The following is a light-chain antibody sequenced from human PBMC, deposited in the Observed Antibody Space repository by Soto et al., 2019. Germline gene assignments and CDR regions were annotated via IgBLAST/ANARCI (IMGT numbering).Light chain of an antibody. V-gene: IGKV3-11*01. CDR1: QSVSRY. CDR2: DAS. Sequence: EIVLTQSPGTLSLSPGERATLSCRASQSVSRYLAWYQQKPGQAPRLLIYDASNRATGIPARFSGSGSGTDFTLTSSSLEPEDFAVYYCQQRLNWPPITFGQGTRLEIK. J-gene: IGKJ5*01. CDR3: QQRLNWPPIT.